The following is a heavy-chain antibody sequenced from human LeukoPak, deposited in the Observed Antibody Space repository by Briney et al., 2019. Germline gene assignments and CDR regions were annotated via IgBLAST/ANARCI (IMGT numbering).Heavy chain of an antibody. CDR3: ARSSVDSSGPLSY. Sequence: SVKVSCKASGGTFSSYAISWVRQAPGQGLEWMGRIIPIFGTANYAQKFQGRVTITTDESTSTAYMELSSLRSEDTAVYYCARSSVDSSGPLSYWGQGTLVTVSS. CDR1: GGTFSSYA. J-gene: IGHJ4*02. V-gene: IGHV1-69*05. D-gene: IGHD3-22*01. CDR2: IIPIFGTA.